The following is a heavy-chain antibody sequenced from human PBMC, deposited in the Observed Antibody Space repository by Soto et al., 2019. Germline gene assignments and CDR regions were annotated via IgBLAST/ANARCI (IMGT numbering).Heavy chain of an antibody. CDR2: IIPIFGTA. D-gene: IGHD2-2*01. CDR3: ARAVEPYPLQTNWFGP. Sequence: QVQLVQSGAEVKKPGSSVKVSCKASGGTFSSYAISWVRQAPGQGLEWMGGIIPIFGTANYAQKFQGRVTISGDESKSTGYKGLSSLRSEGTGVYFCARAVEPYPLQTNWFGPWGQGTLVTVSS. CDR1: GGTFSSYA. V-gene: IGHV1-69*12. J-gene: IGHJ5*02.